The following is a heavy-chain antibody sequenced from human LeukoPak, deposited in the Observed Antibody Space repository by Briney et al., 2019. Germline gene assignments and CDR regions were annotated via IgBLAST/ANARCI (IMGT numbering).Heavy chain of an antibody. J-gene: IGHJ4*02. CDR1: GFTFSNFW. Sequence: GGSLRLSCAASGFTFSNFWMHWVRQAPGKGLVWVTRIKSDGSSTSYADSVKGRFTISRDNAKNTLYLQMNSLRAEDTAVYYCARGLYGSPGDYWGQGTLVTVSS. V-gene: IGHV3-74*01. CDR2: IKSDGSST. D-gene: IGHD1-26*01. CDR3: ARGLYGSPGDY.